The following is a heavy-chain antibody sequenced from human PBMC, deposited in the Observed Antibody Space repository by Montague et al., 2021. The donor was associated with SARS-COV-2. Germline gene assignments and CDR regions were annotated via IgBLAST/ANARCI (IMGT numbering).Heavy chain of an antibody. CDR1: GFTFSNAW. J-gene: IGHJ3*02. CDR3: TTDNYDQSWDAFDI. CDR2: IKSKTDGWTT. V-gene: IGHV3-15*01. D-gene: IGHD3-22*01. Sequence: SLRLSCAASGFTFSNAWMSWVRQAPGEGLEWVGRIKSKTDGWTTDYAAPVKGRFTISRDDSKNTLYLQMNSLKTEDTAVYYCTTDNYDQSWDAFDIWGQGTMVTVSS.